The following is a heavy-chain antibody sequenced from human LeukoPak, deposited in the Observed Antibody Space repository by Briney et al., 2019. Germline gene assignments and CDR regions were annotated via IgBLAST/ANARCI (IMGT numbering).Heavy chain of an antibody. CDR1: GFTFSSYG. Sequence: PGGSLRLSCAASGFTFSSYGMSWVRQAPGKGLEWVAFIKYDGSNKYYADSVKGRFTISRDNSKNTLYLQMNSLRAEDTAVYYCAKDSLPHTSLVRGAPDYWGQGTLVTVSS. J-gene: IGHJ4*02. CDR2: IKYDGSNK. D-gene: IGHD3-10*01. CDR3: AKDSLPHTSLVRGAPDY. V-gene: IGHV3-30*02.